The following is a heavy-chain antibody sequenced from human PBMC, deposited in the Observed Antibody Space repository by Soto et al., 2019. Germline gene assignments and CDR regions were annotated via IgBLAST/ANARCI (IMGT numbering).Heavy chain of an antibody. CDR1: GFTFSAYH. J-gene: IGHJ4*02. CDR3: ATDVTAAVAPDH. Sequence: GSLRLSCAASGFTFSAYHMSWIRQTPGKGLEWVSNIDTTGHTTSYAYSVEVRFTPSRDNAKNSLYLQMNSLRGEDTAVYYCATDVTAAVAPDHWGQGTQVTVSS. CDR2: IDTTGHTT. V-gene: IGHV3-11*01. D-gene: IGHD6-19*01.